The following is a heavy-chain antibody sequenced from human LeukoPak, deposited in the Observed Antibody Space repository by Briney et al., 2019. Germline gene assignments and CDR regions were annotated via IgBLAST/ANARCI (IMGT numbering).Heavy chain of an antibody. Sequence: PGGSLRLSCAASGFTFSGYAMSWVRQAPGKGLEWVSAISGSGGSTYYADSVKGRFTISRDNSKNTLYLQMNSLRAEDTAVYYCAKPTRGYCSSTSCPMGGNYFDYWGQGTLVTVSS. V-gene: IGHV3-23*01. CDR3: AKPTRGYCSSTSCPMGGNYFDY. CDR1: GFTFSGYA. J-gene: IGHJ4*02. CDR2: ISGSGGST. D-gene: IGHD2-2*01.